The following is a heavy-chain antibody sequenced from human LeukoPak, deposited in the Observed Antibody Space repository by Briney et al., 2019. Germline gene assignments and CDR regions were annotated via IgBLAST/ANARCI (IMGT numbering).Heavy chain of an antibody. V-gene: IGHV3-11*01. Sequence: GGSLRLSCAASGFTSSDYYMTWIRQAPGKGLEWVSYISGVASDIYYGDSVKGRFTISRDNAKNSVYLQMNSLRAEDTAVYYCARGGALGMDVWGQGTTVTVSS. CDR1: GFTSSDYY. CDR2: ISGVASDI. J-gene: IGHJ6*02. D-gene: IGHD1-26*01. CDR3: ARGGALGMDV.